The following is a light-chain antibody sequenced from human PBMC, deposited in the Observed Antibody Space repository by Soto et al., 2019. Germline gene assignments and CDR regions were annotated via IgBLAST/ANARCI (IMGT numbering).Light chain of an antibody. J-gene: IGKJ1*01. Sequence: DIQMTQSPSTLSASVGDRVTITCRASQSISSWLAWYQQKPGKAPRLLIYDASSFESGVPPRFSGSGSGTEFTLTISSLQPDDSATYYCQQYNSYSSTFGQGTKVDIK. V-gene: IGKV1-5*01. CDR1: QSISSW. CDR3: QQYNSYSST. CDR2: DAS.